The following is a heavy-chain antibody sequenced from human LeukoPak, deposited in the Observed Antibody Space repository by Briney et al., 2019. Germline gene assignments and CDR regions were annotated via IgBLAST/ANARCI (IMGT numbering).Heavy chain of an antibody. V-gene: IGHV3-23*01. CDR1: GFTFSSFA. D-gene: IGHD3-3*01. J-gene: IGHJ5*02. Sequence: GGSLRLSCAASGFTFSSFAMSWVRQAPGKGLGWVSLISGSGGSTYYADSVKGRFTISRDNSKNTLYLQMSSLRAEDTAVYYCAKGLGYDFWGGPDGFAPWGQGPLVTVPS. CDR3: AKGLGYDFWGGPDGFAP. CDR2: ISGSGGST.